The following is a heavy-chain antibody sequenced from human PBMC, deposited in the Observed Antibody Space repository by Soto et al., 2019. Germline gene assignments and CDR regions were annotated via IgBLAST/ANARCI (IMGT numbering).Heavy chain of an antibody. J-gene: IGHJ4*02. CDR2: IYYSGST. Sequence: ASQTLSLPSTVAGGYSSDHCWRWIMKNPGKGLEWIGYIYYSGSTNYNPSLKSRVTISVDTSKNQFSLKLSSVTAADTAVYYCARRNGIAVAYYFDYWGQGTLVTGSS. V-gene: IGHV4-59*08. CDR3: ARRNGIAVAYYFDY. D-gene: IGHD6-13*01. CDR1: GGYSSDHC.